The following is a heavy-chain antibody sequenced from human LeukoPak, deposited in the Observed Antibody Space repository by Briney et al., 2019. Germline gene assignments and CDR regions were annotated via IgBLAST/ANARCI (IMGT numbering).Heavy chain of an antibody. CDR3: ARETSLAGFASGLGFNY. CDR1: GASLSIWY. J-gene: IGHJ4*02. V-gene: IGHV4-59*01. CDR2: IYGSGNT. D-gene: IGHD6-19*01. Sequence: PSEPLSLTCTVSGASLSIWYWSWLRQPPGKGLEWVGYIYGSGNTNYNPSLKSRVTMSIDKPKNQFSLKLTSVTAADTATYYCARETSLAGFASGLGFNYWGRGILVTVSS.